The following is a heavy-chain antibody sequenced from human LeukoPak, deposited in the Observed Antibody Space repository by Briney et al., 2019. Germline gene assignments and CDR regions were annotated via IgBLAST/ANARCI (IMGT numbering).Heavy chain of an antibody. V-gene: IGHV1-69*04. Sequence: ASVKVSCKASGGTFSSYAINWVRQAPGQGLEWVGRIIRGLGISNYAQKFQGRVRITADKSTSTTYMELSSLRSEDTAVYYCASARQRHCTNGVCPSLTDSWGQGTLVTVSS. CDR1: GGTFSSYA. CDR2: IIRGLGIS. D-gene: IGHD2-8*01. CDR3: ASARQRHCTNGVCPSLTDS. J-gene: IGHJ4*02.